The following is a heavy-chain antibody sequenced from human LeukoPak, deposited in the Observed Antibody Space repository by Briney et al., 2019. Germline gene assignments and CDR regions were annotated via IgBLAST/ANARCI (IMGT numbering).Heavy chain of an antibody. CDR2: IIPIFGTA. J-gene: IGHJ5*02. CDR3: ARARLHLPWFDP. V-gene: IGHV1-69*13. CDR1: GGTFSSCA. Sequence: ASVKVSCKASGGTFSSCAISWVRQAPGQGLEWMGGIIPIFGTANYAQKFQGRVTITADESTSTAYMELSSLRSEDTAVYYCARARLHLPWFDPWGQGTLVTVSS.